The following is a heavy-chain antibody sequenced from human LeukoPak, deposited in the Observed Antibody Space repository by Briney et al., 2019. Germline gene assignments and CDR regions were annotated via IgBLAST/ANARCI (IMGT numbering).Heavy chain of an antibody. J-gene: IGHJ6*02. V-gene: IGHV3-7*01. Sequence: GGSLRLSCAASGFTFSSYWMSWVRQAPGKGLEWVANIKQDGSEKYYVDSAKGRFTISRDNAKNSLYLQMNSLRAEDTAVYYCAREKTSITIFGVVLYYGMDVWGQGTTVTVSS. CDR2: IKQDGSEK. CDR3: AREKTSITIFGVVLYYGMDV. D-gene: IGHD3-3*01. CDR1: GFTFSSYW.